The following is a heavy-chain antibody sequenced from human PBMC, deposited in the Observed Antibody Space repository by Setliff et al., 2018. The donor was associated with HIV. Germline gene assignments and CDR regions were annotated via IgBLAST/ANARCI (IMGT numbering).Heavy chain of an antibody. Sequence: PSETLSLTCTVSGASVSTYYWSWIRQPAGKGLEWIGRIYGSGTINYNPYLKSRVIMSVDTSKNVFSLKLTSLTAADTAVYYCARSLGITYFDLWGRGTLVTVS. CDR1: GASVSTYY. D-gene: IGHD7-27*01. V-gene: IGHV4-4*07. CDR3: ARSLGITYFDL. J-gene: IGHJ2*01. CDR2: IYGSGTI.